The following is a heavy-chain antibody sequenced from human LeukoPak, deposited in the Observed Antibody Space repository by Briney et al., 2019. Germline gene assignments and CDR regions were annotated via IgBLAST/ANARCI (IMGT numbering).Heavy chain of an antibody. CDR3: ARDIVSGLGSLDY. Sequence: PGGSLRLSCAASRFSFSNYWMHWVRHAPGKGLVWVSRVKSDGSNPSYADSVKGRFTISRDNAENMLYLQMNTLGAEDTAVYYCARDIVSGLGSLDYWGQGTLVTVSS. CDR1: RFSFSNYW. V-gene: IGHV3-74*01. J-gene: IGHJ4*02. D-gene: IGHD3-10*01. CDR2: VKSDGSNP.